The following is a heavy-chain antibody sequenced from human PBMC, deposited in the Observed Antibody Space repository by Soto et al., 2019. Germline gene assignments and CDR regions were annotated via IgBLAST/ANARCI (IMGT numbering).Heavy chain of an antibody. V-gene: IGHV3-15*01. Sequence: GGSLRLSCAASGFTFSNAWMSWVRQAPGKGLEWVGRIKTKTDGETTDYAEPVKGRFIISRDDSKNTLYLQMNSLKTEDTAVYYCTTGVPAAGFDPWGQGTLVTVSS. CDR2: IKTKTDGETT. CDR3: TTGVPAAGFDP. D-gene: IGHD2-2*01. CDR1: GFTFSNAW. J-gene: IGHJ5*02.